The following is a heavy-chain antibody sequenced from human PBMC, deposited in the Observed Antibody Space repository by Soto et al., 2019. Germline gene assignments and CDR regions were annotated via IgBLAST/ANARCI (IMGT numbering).Heavy chain of an antibody. D-gene: IGHD3-10*01. CDR1: GFTFSSSA. J-gene: IGHJ4*02. V-gene: IGHV3-23*01. CDR2: ISGSGSST. CDR3: AKDLKTNMVVSHLGN. Sequence: EVHLLESGGGLIQPGGSLRLSCAASGFTFSSSAMSWVRQAPGKGLEWVSGISGSGSSTYYEDSVKGRFTISRDNSKNQLDLQMDRVRVEDTGIYYGAKDLKTNMVVSHLGNWGQGTLVAFSA.